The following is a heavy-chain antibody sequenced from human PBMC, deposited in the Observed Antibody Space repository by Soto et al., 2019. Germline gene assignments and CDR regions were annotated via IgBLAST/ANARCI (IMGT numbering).Heavy chain of an antibody. CDR1: GFTFSSYA. CDR3: VRARDWAFDI. CDR2: IGTSRKYI. J-gene: IGHJ3*02. D-gene: IGHD3-9*01. V-gene: IGHV3-48*02. Sequence: PGGSLRLSCAASGFTFSSYAMSWVRQAPGKGLEWVSYIGTSRKYIFYRDSVRGRFTISRDNARNSLYLQLNSLRDEDTAVYYCVRARDWAFDIWGQGTMVTVSS.